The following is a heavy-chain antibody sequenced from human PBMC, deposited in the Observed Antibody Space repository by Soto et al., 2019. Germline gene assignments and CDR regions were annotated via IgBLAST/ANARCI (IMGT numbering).Heavy chain of an antibody. D-gene: IGHD1-26*01. Sequence: QLQLQESGPGLVKPSETLSLTCTVSGDSISSSRYSWGWIRQPPGKGLEWIGSIYYSGSTDYNPSLKSRVTISVDTSKNQFSLKLSSVTAADTAVYYCAREVVGATTKTGMRIDYWGQGTLVTVSS. CDR3: AREVVGATTKTGMRIDY. J-gene: IGHJ4*02. CDR1: GDSISSSRYS. V-gene: IGHV4-39*02. CDR2: IYYSGST.